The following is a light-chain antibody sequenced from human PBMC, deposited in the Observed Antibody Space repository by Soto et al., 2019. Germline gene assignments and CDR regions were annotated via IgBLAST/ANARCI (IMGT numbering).Light chain of an antibody. CDR2: GAS. Sequence: EVVLTQSPGTLSFSPGERATLSCRTSQSVSSSYLAWDQQKPGQAPRLLIYGASSRATGIPDRFSGSGSGTDLTLTISRLEPEDFAVYYCQQYGSSPPMYTFGQGTKLEIK. J-gene: IGKJ2*01. CDR1: QSVSSSY. V-gene: IGKV3-20*01. CDR3: QQYGSSPPMYT.